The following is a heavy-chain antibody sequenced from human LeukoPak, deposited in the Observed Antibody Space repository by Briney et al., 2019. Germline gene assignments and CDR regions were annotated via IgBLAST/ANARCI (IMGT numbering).Heavy chain of an antibody. V-gene: IGHV3-74*01. CDR3: IVFGDSNH. J-gene: IGHJ5*02. Sequence: GGSLRLSCAAPGFTFSSYWMHWVRQAPGKGLVWVSRINSDGSNTSYADSVKGRFTISRDTSKNTLYLQINSLRVEDTAVYYCIVFGDSNHWGRGTLVTVSS. CDR1: GFTFSSYW. CDR2: INSDGSNT. D-gene: IGHD4-17*01.